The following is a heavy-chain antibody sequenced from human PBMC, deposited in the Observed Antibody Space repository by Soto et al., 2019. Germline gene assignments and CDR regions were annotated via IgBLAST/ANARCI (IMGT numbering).Heavy chain of an antibody. CDR2: ISSSSSYI. CDR1: GFTFSSYS. CDR3: ARSPPRDYGDYVITWFDP. Sequence: GGSLRLSCAASGFTFSSYSMNWVRQAPGKGLEWVSSISSSSSYIYYADSVKGRFTISRDNAKNSLYLQMNSLRAEDTAVYYCARSPPRDYGDYVITWFDPWGQGTLVTVSS. D-gene: IGHD4-17*01. V-gene: IGHV3-21*01. J-gene: IGHJ5*02.